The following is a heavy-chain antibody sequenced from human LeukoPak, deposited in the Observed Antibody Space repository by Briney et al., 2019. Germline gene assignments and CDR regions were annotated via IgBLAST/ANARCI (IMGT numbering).Heavy chain of an antibody. CDR2: IIPIFGTA. V-gene: IGHV1-69*13. D-gene: IGHD2-2*02. CDR1: GYTFTSYY. Sequence: WASVKVSCKASGYTFTSYYMHWVRQAPGQGLEWMGGIIPIFGTANYAQKFQGRVTITADESTSTAYMELSSLRSEDTAVYYCASVVPAAIEAYYYGMDVWGQGTTVTVSS. J-gene: IGHJ6*02. CDR3: ASVVPAAIEAYYYGMDV.